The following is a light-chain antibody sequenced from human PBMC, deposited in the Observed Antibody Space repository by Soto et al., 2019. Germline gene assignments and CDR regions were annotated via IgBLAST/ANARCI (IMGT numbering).Light chain of an antibody. CDR3: QSYDSSLRAVV. J-gene: IGLJ2*01. CDR1: NSNIGAGYV. CDR2: ENH. V-gene: IGLV1-40*01. Sequence: QSVLTQPPSVSGAPGQTVTISCAGSNSNIGAGYVVHWYQQLPCTGLKLLIYENHDRPSGVTARFSGSKSGTSVSLAITGLQAEDEAHYYCQSYDSSLRAVVFGGGTKLNVL.